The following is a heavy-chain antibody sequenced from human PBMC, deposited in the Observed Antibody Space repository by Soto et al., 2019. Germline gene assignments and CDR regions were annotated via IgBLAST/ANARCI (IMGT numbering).Heavy chain of an antibody. V-gene: IGHV1-3*01. D-gene: IGHD1-20*01. CDR1: GYTFSTYG. J-gene: IGHJ4*02. Sequence: QVQFVQSGAEVKKPGASVKVSCKASGYTFSTYGIHWVRQAPGQRLEWMGWINAANGKTRYSQNFQGRVTITGDTSASTAYLELRSLRSEDTAVYYCARGDNTYPPNGFDYWGQGTLVTVSS. CDR2: INAANGKT. CDR3: ARGDNTYPPNGFDY.